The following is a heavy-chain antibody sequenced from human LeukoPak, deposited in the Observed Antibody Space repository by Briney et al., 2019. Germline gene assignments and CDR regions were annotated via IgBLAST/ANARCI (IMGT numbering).Heavy chain of an antibody. CDR3: ARRAADSGYSYHV. D-gene: IGHD5-18*01. CDR2: LYNSGST. V-gene: IGHV4-39*02. CDR1: GXSVSSSSHY. Sequence: SETLSLTWTVSGXSVSSSSHYWGWIRQPPGKGLEWIGSLYNSGSTDYNPSLRSRVTISVNPSKNHFSLKLTSVTAADTAVYYCARRAADSGYSYHVWGQGILVTVSS. J-gene: IGHJ4*02.